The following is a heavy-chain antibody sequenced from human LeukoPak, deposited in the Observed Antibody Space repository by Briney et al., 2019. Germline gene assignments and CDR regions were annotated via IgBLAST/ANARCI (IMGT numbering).Heavy chain of an antibody. Sequence: GASVKVSCKASGYTFTSYGISWVRQAPGQGLEWMGWNSAYNGNTNYAQKLQGRVTMTTDTSTSTAYMELRSLRSDDTAVYYCARDLKRGVATGMDVWGQGTTVTVSS. D-gene: IGHD5-12*01. CDR2: NSAYNGNT. CDR1: GYTFTSYG. V-gene: IGHV1-18*01. J-gene: IGHJ6*02. CDR3: ARDLKRGVATGMDV.